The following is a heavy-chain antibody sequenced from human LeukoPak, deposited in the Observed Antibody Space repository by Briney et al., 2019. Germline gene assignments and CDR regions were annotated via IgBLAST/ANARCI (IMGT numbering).Heavy chain of an antibody. J-gene: IGHJ4*02. Sequence: GGSLRLSCAASGFTFSSYEMNWVRQAPGKGLEGVSYISSSGSTIYYADSVKGRFTISRDNAKNSLYLQMNSLRAEDTAVYYCAKGPRTVRFGDRHKGIFDYWGQGTLVTVSS. CDR3: AKGPRTVRFGDRHKGIFDY. CDR1: GFTFSSYE. CDR2: ISSSGSTI. V-gene: IGHV3-48*03. D-gene: IGHD3-10*01.